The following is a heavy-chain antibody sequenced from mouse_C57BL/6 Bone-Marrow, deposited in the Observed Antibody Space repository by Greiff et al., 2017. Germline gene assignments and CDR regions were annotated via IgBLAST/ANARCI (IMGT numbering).Heavy chain of an antibody. D-gene: IGHD2-2*01. CDR2: IYPGSGST. V-gene: IGHV1-55*01. Sequence: VQLQQPGAELVKPGASVKMSCKASGYTFTSYWITWVKQRPGQGLEWIGDIYPGSGSTNYNEKFKSKATLTVDTSASTAYMQRSSLTSEDSAVYYCASSGLLWLRLWDYWGQGTTLTVSS. CDR1: GYTFTSYW. CDR3: ASSGLLWLRLWDY. J-gene: IGHJ2*01.